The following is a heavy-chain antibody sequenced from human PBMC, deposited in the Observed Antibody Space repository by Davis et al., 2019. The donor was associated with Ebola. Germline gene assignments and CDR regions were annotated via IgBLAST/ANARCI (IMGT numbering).Heavy chain of an antibody. D-gene: IGHD3-22*01. Sequence: GGSLRLSCAASGFSFSSYWMSWVRQAPGKGLEWVGRIKSKTDGGTTDYAAPVKGRFTISRDDSKNTLYLQMNSLKTEDTAVYYCTTGSYYYDSSGYYYFDYWGQGTLVTVSS. V-gene: IGHV3-15*01. J-gene: IGHJ4*02. CDR1: GFSFSSYW. CDR3: TTGSYYYDSSGYYYFDY. CDR2: IKSKTDGGTT.